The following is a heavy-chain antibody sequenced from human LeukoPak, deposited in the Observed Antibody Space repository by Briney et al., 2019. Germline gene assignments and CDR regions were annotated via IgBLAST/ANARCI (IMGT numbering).Heavy chain of an antibody. J-gene: IGHJ4*02. V-gene: IGHV3-21*01. CDR2: ISSTSSYI. Sequence: GGSLRLSCAASGFTFSSYGMNWVRQAPRKGLEWVSSISSTSSYIYYADSVKGRFTVSRDNAKNSLFLQMNSLRAEDTAVYYCARDLTTVTTALDYWGQGTLITVSS. CDR1: GFTFSSYG. CDR3: ARDLTTVTTALDY. D-gene: IGHD4-11*01.